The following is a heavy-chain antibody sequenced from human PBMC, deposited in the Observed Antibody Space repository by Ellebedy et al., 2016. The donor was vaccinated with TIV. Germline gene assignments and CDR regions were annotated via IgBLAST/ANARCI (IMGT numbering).Heavy chain of an antibody. Sequence: GESLKISCVVSGFSFKTYLMNWVRQAPGKGLEWVAGISYDGSFTYYADSVRGRFAISRDNSKNTLYLQINSLRTNDTAVYFCARDLVGSHYNHWGQGTLVIVSS. CDR2: ISYDGSFT. D-gene: IGHD1-26*01. CDR3: ARDLVGSHYNH. CDR1: GFSFKTYL. J-gene: IGHJ4*02. V-gene: IGHV3-30*09.